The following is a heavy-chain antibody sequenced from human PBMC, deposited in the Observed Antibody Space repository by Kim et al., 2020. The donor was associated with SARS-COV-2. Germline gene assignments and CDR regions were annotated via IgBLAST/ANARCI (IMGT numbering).Heavy chain of an antibody. CDR1: GFTFSGSA. CDR2: IRSKANSYAT. J-gene: IGHJ5*02. CDR3: TRLYGSGGYYNGTTFDP. D-gene: IGHD3-10*01. V-gene: IGHV3-73*01. Sequence: GGSLRLSCAASGFTFSGSALPWVRQASGKGLEWVGRIRSKANSYATAYAASVKDRLTISRDDSKNTAYLQMNSLKTEDTAVYYCTRLYGSGGYYNGTTFDPWREGTLVTVSS.